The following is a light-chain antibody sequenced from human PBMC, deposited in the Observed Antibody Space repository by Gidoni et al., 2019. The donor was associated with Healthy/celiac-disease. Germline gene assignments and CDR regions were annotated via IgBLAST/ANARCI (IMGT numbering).Light chain of an antibody. V-gene: IGLV2-23*01. CDR1: RSDVGSYNL. CDR2: EGS. J-gene: IGLJ1*01. CDR3: CSYAGSSTYV. Sequence: QSALTQPASVSWSPGQSITISCTGTRSDVGSYNLVSWYQQHPGKAPKLMIYEGSKRPSGVSNRFSGSKSGNTASLTISGLQAEDEADYYCCSYAGSSTYVFRTGTKVTVL.